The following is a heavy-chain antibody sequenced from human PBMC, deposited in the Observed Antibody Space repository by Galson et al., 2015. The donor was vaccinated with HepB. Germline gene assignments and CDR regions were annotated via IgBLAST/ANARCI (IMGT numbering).Heavy chain of an antibody. D-gene: IGHD1-1*01. CDR1: GFTFSSYS. Sequence: SLRLSCAASGFTFSSYSMNWVRQAPGKGLEWVSSISSSSSYIYYADSVKGRFTISRDNAKNSLYLQMNSLRAEDTAVYYCARDPGHWYFDLWGRGTLVTVSS. J-gene: IGHJ2*01. CDR2: ISSSSSYI. V-gene: IGHV3-21*01. CDR3: ARDPGHWYFDL.